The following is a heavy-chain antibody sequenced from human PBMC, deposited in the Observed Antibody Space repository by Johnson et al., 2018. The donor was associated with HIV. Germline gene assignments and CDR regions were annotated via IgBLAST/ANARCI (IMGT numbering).Heavy chain of an antibody. V-gene: IGHV3-11*04. J-gene: IGHJ3*02. D-gene: IGHD5-24*01. CDR1: GFSFSDYY. CDR3: ARRRRDGDTFDI. Sequence: QVQLVESGGGLVKPGGSLRLSCAASGFSFSDYYMTWIRQAPGKGLEWVSYISSSGSTIYYADSVMGRFTISRDNAKNSLYLQMNTLRAEDTAVYYCARRRRDGDTFDIWGRGTMVTVSS. CDR2: ISSSGSTI.